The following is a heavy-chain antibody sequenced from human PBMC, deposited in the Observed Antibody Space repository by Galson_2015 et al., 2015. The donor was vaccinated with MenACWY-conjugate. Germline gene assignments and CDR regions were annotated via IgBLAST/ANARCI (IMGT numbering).Heavy chain of an antibody. Sequence: SLRLSCAASRFTFSTYGMHWVRQAPGLGLEWVATISYHGVNEYYADSVKGRFTISRDNPKKTTYLQMSSLRAEDTAVYFCARAADRAMVLPVDVFDLWGQGTMVTVSS. D-gene: IGHD2-8*01. CDR1: RFTFSTYG. J-gene: IGHJ3*01. CDR2: ISYHGVNE. V-gene: IGHV3-30*03. CDR3: ARAADRAMVLPVDVFDL.